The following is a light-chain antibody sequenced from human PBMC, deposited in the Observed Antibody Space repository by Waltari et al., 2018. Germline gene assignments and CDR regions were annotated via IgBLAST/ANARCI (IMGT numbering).Light chain of an antibody. Sequence: DIQMTQSPSTLSASVGDRVTITCRASQTIYSWLAWYQQKPGKAPKLLIYKTSSLESGVPSRFSGSGSGTEFTLTISSLQPDDSATYYCQQYSDYSPWTFGQGTKVEIK. V-gene: IGKV1-5*03. CDR3: QQYSDYSPWT. CDR1: QTIYSW. J-gene: IGKJ1*01. CDR2: KTS.